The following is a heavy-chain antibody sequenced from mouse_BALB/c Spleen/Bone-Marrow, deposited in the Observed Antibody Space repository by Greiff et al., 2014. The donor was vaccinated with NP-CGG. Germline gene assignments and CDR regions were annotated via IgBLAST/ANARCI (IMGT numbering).Heavy chain of an antibody. CDR3: ARDY. V-gene: IGHV1-7*01. CDR1: GYTFTDTW. Sequence: QVQLQQSGPELAKPGASVKMSCKASGYTFTDTWIHWIKQRPGQGLEWIGYINPSTGYAEYNQNFKDKATLTVDKSSSTAYMQLRSLTSEDSAVDYCARDYWGQGTTLTVSA. CDR2: INPSTGYA. J-gene: IGHJ2*01.